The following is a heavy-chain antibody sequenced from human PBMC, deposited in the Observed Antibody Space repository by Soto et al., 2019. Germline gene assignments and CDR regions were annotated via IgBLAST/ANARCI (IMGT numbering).Heavy chain of an antibody. CDR2: IKQDGSEK. CDR3: SRNSVWGSDRYTY. J-gene: IGHJ4*02. V-gene: IGHV3-7*01. D-gene: IGHD3-16*02. CDR1: GFTFSSYW. Sequence: EVQLVESGGGLVQPGGSLRLSCAASGFTFSSYWMSWVRQAPGKGLEWVANIKQDGSEKYYVDSVKGRFTISRDNAKNSLYLQMNSLRAEDTAVYYCSRNSVWGSDRYTYWGQGTLVTVSS.